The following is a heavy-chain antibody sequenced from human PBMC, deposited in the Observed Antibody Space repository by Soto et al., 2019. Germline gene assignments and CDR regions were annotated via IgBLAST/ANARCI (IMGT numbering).Heavy chain of an antibody. CDR2: TYYRSKWYN. J-gene: IGHJ5*02. CDR1: GDSVSSNIAS. Sequence: SQPVSLTCAISGDSVSSNIASCNCIRQSPSRGLEWLGRTYYRSKWYNDYAVSVKSRITINPDTSKNQFSLQLNSVTPEDTAVYSCAAERGVNWFDPWGQGTLVTVSS. V-gene: IGHV6-1*01. D-gene: IGHD3-16*01. CDR3: AAERGVNWFDP.